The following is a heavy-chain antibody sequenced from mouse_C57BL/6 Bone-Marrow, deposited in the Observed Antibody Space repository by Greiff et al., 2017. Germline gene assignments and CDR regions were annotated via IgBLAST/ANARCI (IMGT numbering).Heavy chain of an antibody. CDR1: GFTFSDYY. V-gene: IGHV5-12*01. CDR2: ISNGGGST. J-gene: IGHJ1*03. Sequence: EVKLEESGGGLVQPGGSLKLSCAASGFTFSDYYMYWVRQTPEKRLEWVAYISNGGGSTYYPDTVKGRFPISRDNAKNTLYLQMSRLKSEDTAMYYGARRGTVVGDWYFDVWGTGTTVTVSS. CDR3: ARRGTVVGDWYFDV. D-gene: IGHD1-1*01.